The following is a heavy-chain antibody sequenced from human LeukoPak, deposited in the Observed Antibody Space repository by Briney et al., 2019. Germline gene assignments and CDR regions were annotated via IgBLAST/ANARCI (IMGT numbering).Heavy chain of an antibody. V-gene: IGHV1-8*03. J-gene: IGHJ4*02. CDR2: MNPNSGST. D-gene: IGHD3-3*01. CDR1: GYTFTSYD. Sequence: GASVKVSCKAPGYTFTSYDINWVRQATGQGLEWMGWMNPNSGSTGYAQKFQGRVTITRNTSISTAYMELSSLRSEDTAVYYCARAKVGNVLRFLEWLSAHYYFDYWGQGTLVTVSS. CDR3: ARAKVGNVLRFLEWLSAHYYFDY.